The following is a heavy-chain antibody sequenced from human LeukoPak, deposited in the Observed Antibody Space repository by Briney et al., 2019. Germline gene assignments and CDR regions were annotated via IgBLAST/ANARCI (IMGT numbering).Heavy chain of an antibody. CDR1: GGTFSSYA. V-gene: IGHV1-69*13. J-gene: IGHJ6*03. CDR3: ARDQAYRTRYYYYYYMDV. CDR2: IIPIFGTA. D-gene: IGHD3-16*02. Sequence: GASVKVSCKASGGTFSSYAISWVRQAPGQGLEWMGGIIPIFGTANYAQKFQGRVTITADESTSTAYMELSSLRSEDTAVYYCARDQAYRTRYYYYYYMDVWGKGTTVTVSS.